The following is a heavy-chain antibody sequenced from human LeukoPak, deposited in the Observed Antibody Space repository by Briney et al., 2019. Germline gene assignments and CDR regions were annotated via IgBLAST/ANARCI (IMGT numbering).Heavy chain of an antibody. J-gene: IGHJ4*02. CDR3: AKHSSGWSSRFDY. CDR2: ISYDGSNK. V-gene: IGHV3-30-3*02. D-gene: IGHD6-19*01. CDR1: GFTFSSYA. Sequence: GGSLRLSCAASGFTFSSYAMHWVRQAPGKGLEWVAVISYDGSNKYYADSVKGRFTISRDNSKNTLYLQMNSLRAEDTAVYYCAKHSSGWSSRFDYWGQGTLVTVSS.